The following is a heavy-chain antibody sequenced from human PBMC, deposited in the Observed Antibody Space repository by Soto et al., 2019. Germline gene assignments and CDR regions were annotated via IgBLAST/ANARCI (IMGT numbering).Heavy chain of an antibody. CDR2: FDPEDGET. D-gene: IGHD6-19*01. V-gene: IGHV1-24*01. CDR1: GYTLIELS. CDR3: ATGSGVGSGWYRDGMDV. J-gene: IGHJ6*02. Sequence: GASVKVSCKVSGYTLIELSMHWVRQVPGKGLEWMGGFDPEDGETIYAQKFQGRVTMTEDTSTDTAYMELMSLRSEDAAVYYCATGSGVGSGWYRDGMDVWGQGTTVTVSS.